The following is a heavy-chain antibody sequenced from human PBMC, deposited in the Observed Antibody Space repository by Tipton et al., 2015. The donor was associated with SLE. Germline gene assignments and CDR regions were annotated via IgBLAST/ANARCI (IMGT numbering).Heavy chain of an antibody. D-gene: IGHD6-19*01. V-gene: IGHV4-38-2*01. Sequence: TLSLTCAVSGYSISSSYHWSWIRQPPGKGLEWIGSIYTSGSTNYNPSLKSRVTISVDTSKNQFSLKLSSVTAADTAVYYCARVYSSGWYNAFDIWGQGTMVTVSS. CDR1: GYSISSSYH. J-gene: IGHJ3*02. CDR2: IYTSGST. CDR3: ARVYSSGWYNAFDI.